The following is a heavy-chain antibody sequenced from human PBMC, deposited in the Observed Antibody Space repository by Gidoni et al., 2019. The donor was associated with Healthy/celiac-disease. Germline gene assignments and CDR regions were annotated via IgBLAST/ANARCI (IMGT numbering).Heavy chain of an antibody. D-gene: IGHD6-19*01. J-gene: IGHJ6*02. Sequence: EVQLVESGGGLVKPGGSLRLPCAASGFTFSNAWLTWVRQAPGKGLEWVGRIKSKTDGGTTDYAAPVKGRFTISRDDSKNTLYLQMNSLKTEDTAVYYCTTEGLLRWLDLYYYYYGMDVWGQGTTVTVS. CDR1: GFTFSNAW. CDR3: TTEGLLRWLDLYYYYYGMDV. CDR2: IKSKTDGGTT. V-gene: IGHV3-15*01.